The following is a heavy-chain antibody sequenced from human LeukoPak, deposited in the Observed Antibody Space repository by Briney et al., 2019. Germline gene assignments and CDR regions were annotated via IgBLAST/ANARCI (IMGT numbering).Heavy chain of an antibody. CDR3: AKGPGSSGWFIDY. CDR1: GFTFSSYA. D-gene: IGHD6-19*01. V-gene: IGHV3-23*01. CDR2: ISGSGGST. J-gene: IGHJ4*02. Sequence: GGSLRLSCAASGFTFSSYAMTWVRQAPGKGLEWVSAISGSGGSTYYVDSVKGRFTISRDNSKNTLYLQMISLRAEDTAVYYCAKGPGSSGWFIDYWGQGTLVTVSS.